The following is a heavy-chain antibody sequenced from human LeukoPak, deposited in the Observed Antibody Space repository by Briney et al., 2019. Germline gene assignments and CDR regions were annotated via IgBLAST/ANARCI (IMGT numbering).Heavy chain of an antibody. Sequence: PGGSLRLSCAASGFTLSTYWMHWVRQAPEKGLEWVATISGSGGGTYYADSVKGRFTISRDDSKNTLYLQMNSLRAEDTAVYYCAKDLGRYRNNYFDYWGQGTLVTVSS. CDR2: ISGSGGGT. V-gene: IGHV3-23*01. J-gene: IGHJ4*02. D-gene: IGHD1-26*01. CDR1: GFTLSTYW. CDR3: AKDLGRYRNNYFDY.